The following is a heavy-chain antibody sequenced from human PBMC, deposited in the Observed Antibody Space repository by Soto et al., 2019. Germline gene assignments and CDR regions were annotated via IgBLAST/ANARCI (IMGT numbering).Heavy chain of an antibody. D-gene: IGHD2-15*01. J-gene: IGHJ6*02. CDR1: GFTFSSYA. V-gene: IGHV3-23*01. CDR3: AKDIGNYPSYGMDV. Sequence: GGSLRLSCAASGFTFSSYAMSWVRQAPGKGLEWVSAISGSGGSTYYADSVKGRFTISRDNSKNTMYLQMNSLRAEDTAVYYCAKDIGNYPSYGMDVWGQGTTVTVSS. CDR2: ISGSGGST.